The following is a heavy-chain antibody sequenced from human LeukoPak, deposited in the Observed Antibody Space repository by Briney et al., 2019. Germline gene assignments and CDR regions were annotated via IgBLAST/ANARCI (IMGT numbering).Heavy chain of an antibody. CDR1: GFTFSSYW. D-gene: IGHD2-21*02. V-gene: IGHV3-7*01. CDR2: IKPDGSLI. CDR3: ARARSSTAYCGGDCYSGGRLAGKIFDY. J-gene: IGHJ4*02. Sequence: PGGSLRPSCAASGFTFSSYWMTWVRQGPGKGLEWVANIKPDGSLIYYVDSVKGRFTISRDNAKNSLYLQMNSLRAEDTAVYYCARARSSTAYCGGDCYSGGRLAGKIFDYWGQGTLVTVSS.